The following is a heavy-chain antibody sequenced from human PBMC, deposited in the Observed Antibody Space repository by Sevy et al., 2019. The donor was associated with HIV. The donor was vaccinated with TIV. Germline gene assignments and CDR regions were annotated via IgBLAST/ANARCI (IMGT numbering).Heavy chain of an antibody. V-gene: IGHV3-7*01. CDR1: EFIFTGYW. CDR2: IDQDGSDK. CDR3: ARAGGWGNINHSNQILDI. J-gene: IGHJ3*02. Sequence: GGSLRLSCAASEFIFTGYWMNWVRQAPGKGLEWVANIDQDGSDKRYVDSVRGRFTISRDNANNFLFLQMSSLRADDTAVYYCARAGGWGNINHSNQILDIWGHGTKVTVSS. D-gene: IGHD3-16*01.